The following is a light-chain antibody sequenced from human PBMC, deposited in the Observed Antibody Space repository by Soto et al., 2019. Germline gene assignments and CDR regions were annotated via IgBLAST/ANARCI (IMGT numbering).Light chain of an antibody. CDR2: DAS. J-gene: IGKJ1*01. Sequence: EIVLTQSPATLSLSPGERATLSCRASRSVSSSLAWYQQKPGQXPXXLMYDASNRATGIPARFSGSGSGTEFTLTISRLEPEDFAVDDCQQYGSSGTFGQGTKVDIK. CDR1: RSVSSS. V-gene: IGKV3-11*01. CDR3: QQYGSSGT.